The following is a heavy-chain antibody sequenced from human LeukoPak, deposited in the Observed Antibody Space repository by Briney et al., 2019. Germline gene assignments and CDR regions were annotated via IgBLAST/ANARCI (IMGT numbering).Heavy chain of an antibody. CDR3: AKDRVGGSSYFDS. V-gene: IGHV3-23*01. D-gene: IGHD1-26*01. CDR1: GFTLSSYA. J-gene: IGHJ4*02. CDR2: ISGSGGST. Sequence: PGGSLRLSCAASGFTLSSYAMSWVRQAPGKGLEWVSAISGSGGSTYYADSVKGRFTISRDNSKNTLYLQMNSLRAEDTAVYYCAKDRVGGSSYFDSWGQGTLVTVSS.